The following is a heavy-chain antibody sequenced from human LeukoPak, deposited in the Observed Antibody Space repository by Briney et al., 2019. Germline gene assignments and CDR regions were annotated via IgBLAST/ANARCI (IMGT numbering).Heavy chain of an antibody. J-gene: IGHJ3*02. V-gene: IGHV3-64*01. CDR2: ISSNGAGT. CDR1: GFTFSGYA. CDR3: ARRGYSFSAAQVRGALDI. Sequence: GGSLRLSCAASGFTFSGYAMHWVRQAPGRGLEYDSAISSNGAGTYYANSVTGRFTISRDNSKNTLYLQMGSLTTDDMAVYYCARRGYSFSAAQVRGALDIWGQGTMVTVSS. D-gene: IGHD5-12*01.